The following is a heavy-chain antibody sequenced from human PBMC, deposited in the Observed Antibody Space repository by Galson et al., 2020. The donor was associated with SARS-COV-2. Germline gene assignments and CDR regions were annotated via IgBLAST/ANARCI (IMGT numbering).Heavy chain of an antibody. J-gene: IGHJ5*02. Sequence: ASVKVSCKASGYTFTGYYMHWVRQAPGQGLEWMGWINPNSGGTNYAQKFQGWVTMTRDTSISTAYMELSRLRSDDTAVYYCARGRRFLSGYYYPSGWFDPWGQGTLVTVSS. CDR1: GYTFTGYY. CDR2: INPNSGGT. V-gene: IGHV1-2*04. D-gene: IGHD3-3*01. CDR3: ARGRRFLSGYYYPSGWFDP.